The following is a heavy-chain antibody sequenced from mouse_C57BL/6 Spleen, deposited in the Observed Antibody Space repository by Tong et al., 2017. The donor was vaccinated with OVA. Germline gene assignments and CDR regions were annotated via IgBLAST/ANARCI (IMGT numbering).Heavy chain of an antibody. Sequence: DVQLQESGPGLVKPSQSLSLTCSVTGYSITSGYYWNWIRQFPGNKLEWMGYISYDGSNNYNPSLKNRISITRDTSKNQFVLKLNSVTTEDTATYYCARDAGYRGFAYWGQGTLVTVSA. D-gene: IGHD2-14*01. J-gene: IGHJ3*01. CDR2: ISYDGSN. CDR3: ARDAGYRGFAY. CDR1: GYSITSGYY. V-gene: IGHV3-6*01.